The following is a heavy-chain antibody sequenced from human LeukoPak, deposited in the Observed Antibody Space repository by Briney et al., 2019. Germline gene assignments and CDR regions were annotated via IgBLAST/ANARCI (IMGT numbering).Heavy chain of an antibody. Sequence: PSETLSLTCAVYGGSFSGYYWSWIRQPPGKGLEWIGEINHSGSTNYNPSLKSRVTISVDTSKNQFSLKLSSVTAADTAVYYCARGGKAGGPYWFDPWGQGTLVTVSS. CDR2: INHSGST. D-gene: IGHD2-8*02. CDR3: ARGGKAGGPYWFDP. J-gene: IGHJ5*02. CDR1: GGSFSGYY. V-gene: IGHV4-34*01.